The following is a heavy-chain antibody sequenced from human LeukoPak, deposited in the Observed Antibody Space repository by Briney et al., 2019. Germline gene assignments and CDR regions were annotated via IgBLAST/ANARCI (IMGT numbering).Heavy chain of an antibody. J-gene: IGHJ6*04. CDR2: IKQDGSEK. D-gene: IGHD3-10*01. CDR3: ARGRGGSGSLPVYYYGKDV. V-gene: IGHV3-7*03. Sequence: GGSLRLSCAASGFTFSSYWMSWVRQAPGKGLEWVANIKQDGSEKYYVDSVKGRFTISRDNAKNSLYLQMNSLRAEDTAVYYCARGRGGSGSLPVYYYGKDVWGKGTTVTVSS. CDR1: GFTFSSYW.